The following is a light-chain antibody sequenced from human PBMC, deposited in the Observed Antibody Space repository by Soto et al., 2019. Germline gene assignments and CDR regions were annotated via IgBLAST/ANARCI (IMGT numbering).Light chain of an antibody. J-gene: IGKJ4*01. CDR1: QGIGSA. CDR3: QQFNV. V-gene: IGKV1-13*02. Sequence: AIQLTQSPSSLSASVGDRVTITCRASQGIGSALAWYQQKPGKAPKLLIYDASSLESGVPSRFSGSGSGTDFTLTISSLQPEDFATYYCQQFNVFGGRTKVDIK. CDR2: DAS.